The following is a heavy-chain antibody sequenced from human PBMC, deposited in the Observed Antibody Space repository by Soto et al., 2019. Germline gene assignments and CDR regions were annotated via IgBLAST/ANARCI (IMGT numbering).Heavy chain of an antibody. CDR3: ARKSGWYDSFDY. Sequence: SETLSLTCAVYGGSFSGYYWSWIRQPPGKGLEWIGEINHSGSTNYNPSLKSRVTISVDTSKNQFSLKLSSVTAADTAVYYCARKSGWYDSFDYWGQGTLVTVSS. V-gene: IGHV4-34*01. D-gene: IGHD6-19*01. CDR1: GGSFSGYY. CDR2: INHSGST. J-gene: IGHJ4*02.